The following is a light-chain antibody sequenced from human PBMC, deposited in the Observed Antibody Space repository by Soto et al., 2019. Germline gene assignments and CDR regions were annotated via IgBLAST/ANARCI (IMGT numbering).Light chain of an antibody. V-gene: IGLV2-8*01. CDR1: SNDVGGYNF. CDR3: SSYAGNNIFYV. CDR2: EVS. J-gene: IGLJ1*01. Sequence: ALAQPPSASGSPGQSVTISCAGTSNDVGGYNFVSWYQQHPGKAPKLMIFEVSKRPSGVPDRFSGSKSGNTASLTVSGLQADDEADYYCSSYAGNNIFYVFGTGTKVTVL.